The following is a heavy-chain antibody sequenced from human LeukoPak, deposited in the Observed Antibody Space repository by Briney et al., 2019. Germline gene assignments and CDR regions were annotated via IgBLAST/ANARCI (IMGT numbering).Heavy chain of an antibody. CDR3: AKDIAAAGTIFDY. V-gene: IGHV3-9*01. CDR1: GFTFDDYA. D-gene: IGHD6-13*01. J-gene: IGHJ4*02. Sequence: GGSLRLSCAASGFTFDDYAMHWVRHAPGKGLEWVSGISWNSGSIGYADSVKGRFTISRDNAKNSLYLQMNSLRAEDTALYYCAKDIAAAGTIFDYWGQGTLVTVSS. CDR2: ISWNSGSI.